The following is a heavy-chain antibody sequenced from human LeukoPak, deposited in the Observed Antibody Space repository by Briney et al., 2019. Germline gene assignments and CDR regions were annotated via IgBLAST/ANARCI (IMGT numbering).Heavy chain of an antibody. Sequence: SETLSLTCAVYGGSFSGYYWSWIRQPPRKGLEWIGEINHSGSTNYNPSLKSRVTISVDTSKNQFSLKLSSVTAADTAVYYCARAGYSYGYYWGQGTLVTVSS. V-gene: IGHV4-34*01. CDR1: GGSFSGYY. D-gene: IGHD5-18*01. CDR2: INHSGST. J-gene: IGHJ4*02. CDR3: ARAGYSYGYY.